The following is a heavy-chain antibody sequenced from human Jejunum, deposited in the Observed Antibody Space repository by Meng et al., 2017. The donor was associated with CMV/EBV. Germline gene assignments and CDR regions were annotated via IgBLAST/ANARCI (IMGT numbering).Heavy chain of an antibody. CDR1: TFTDYG. CDR3: ARDLQYCGSTSCYDDCFDP. V-gene: IGHV1-18*01. D-gene: IGHD2-2*01. J-gene: IGHJ5*02. CDR2: ISAYNGDT. Sequence: TFTDYGISWVRQAPGQGLGWMGWISAYNGDTNYARNLRGRVTMTTDTSTTTAYMELRSLRSDDTAVYYCARDLQYCGSTSCYDDCFDPWGQGTLVTVSS.